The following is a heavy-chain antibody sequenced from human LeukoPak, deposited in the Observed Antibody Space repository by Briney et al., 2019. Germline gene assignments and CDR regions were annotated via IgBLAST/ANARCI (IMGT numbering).Heavy chain of an antibody. CDR2: ISAYNGNT. V-gene: IGHV1-18*01. Sequence: ASVKVSCKAPGYTFTSYGISWVRQAPGQGLEWMGWISAYNGNTNYAQKLQGRVTMTTDTSTSTAYMELRSLRSDDTAVYYCAREAVLWFGELSVPDDAFDIWGQGTMVTVSS. CDR3: AREAVLWFGELSVPDDAFDI. D-gene: IGHD3-10*01. J-gene: IGHJ3*02. CDR1: GYTFTSYG.